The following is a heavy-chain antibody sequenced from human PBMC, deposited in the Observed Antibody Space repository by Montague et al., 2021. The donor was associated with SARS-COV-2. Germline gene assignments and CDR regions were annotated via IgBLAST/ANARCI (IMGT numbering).Heavy chain of an antibody. J-gene: IGHJ3*02. CDR1: GGSISSYY. CDR2: IYYSGST. Sequence: SETRSLTRTVSGGSISSYYWSWIRQPPGKGLEWIGYIYYSGSTNYNPSLKSRVTISVGTSKNQFSLKLSSVTAADTAVYYCARTYYDILTGYYNRGAFDIWGQGTMVTVSS. D-gene: IGHD3-9*01. V-gene: IGHV4-59*08. CDR3: ARTYYDILTGYYNRGAFDI.